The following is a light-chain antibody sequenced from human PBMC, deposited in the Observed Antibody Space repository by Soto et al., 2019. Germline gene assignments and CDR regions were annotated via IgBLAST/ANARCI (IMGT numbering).Light chain of an antibody. V-gene: IGLV2-23*02. CDR2: EVT. J-gene: IGLJ1*01. Sequence: QSALAQPASVSGSPEQSITISYTGTSSDVGTYNLVSWYQQHPGKAPKLIIYEVTERPSGVSNRFSGSKFGNTASLTISGLLPEDEADYYCCSYGGSSTFPYVFGTGTKLTVL. CDR3: CSYGGSSTFPYV. CDR1: SSDVGTYNL.